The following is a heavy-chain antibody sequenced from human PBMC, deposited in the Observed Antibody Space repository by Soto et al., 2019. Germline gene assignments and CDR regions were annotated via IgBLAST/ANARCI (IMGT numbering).Heavy chain of an antibody. J-gene: IGHJ4*02. CDR1: GFTFSSYA. Sequence: GGSLRLSCAASGFTFSSYAMHWVRQAPGKGLEWVAVISYDGSNKYYADSVKGRFTISRDNSKNTLYLQMNSLRAEDTAVYYCARDAPHIEIRYYFDYWGQGTLVTVSS. CDR2: ISYDGSNK. V-gene: IGHV3-30-3*01. CDR3: ARDAPHIEIRYYFDY.